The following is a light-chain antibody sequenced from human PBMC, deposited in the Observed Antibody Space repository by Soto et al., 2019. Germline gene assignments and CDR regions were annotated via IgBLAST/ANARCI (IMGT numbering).Light chain of an antibody. CDR1: SSDVGGFNY. Sequence: QSALNQPASVSGSPGQSITISCTGTSSDVGGFNYVSWYQQHPGKAPKLMIYDVSNRPSGVSNRFSGSKSGNTASLTISGLQAEDEADYYCSSYASSSTLFGGGTKLTVL. V-gene: IGLV2-14*01. CDR2: DVS. J-gene: IGLJ2*01. CDR3: SSYASSSTL.